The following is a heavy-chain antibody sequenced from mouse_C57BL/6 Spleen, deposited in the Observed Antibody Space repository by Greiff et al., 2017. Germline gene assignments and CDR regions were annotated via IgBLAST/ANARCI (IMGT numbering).Heavy chain of an antibody. CDR2: IYPGDGDT. CDR3: ARILTGTNY. Sequence: QVQLQQSGPELVKPGASVKISCKASGYAFSSSWMNWVKQRPGKGLEWIGRIYPGDGDTNYNEKFKSKATLTVDKSSSTAYMQLSSLTSEDSAVYYCARILTGTNYWGQGTTLTVSS. D-gene: IGHD4-1*01. J-gene: IGHJ2*01. V-gene: IGHV1-82*01. CDR1: GYAFSSSW.